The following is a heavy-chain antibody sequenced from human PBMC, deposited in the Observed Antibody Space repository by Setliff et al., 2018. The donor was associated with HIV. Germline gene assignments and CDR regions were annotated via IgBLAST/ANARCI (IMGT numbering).Heavy chain of an antibody. Sequence: KTSETLSLTCSVSGGSISGHYWSWIRQPPGKGLEWVGYIFSNGNTNYNPSLKSRVTISVDTSKSQFSLKLSSLTAADTAVYYCARGRTQWPNYNYFDPWGRGTLVTVSS. CDR2: IFSNGNT. D-gene: IGHD6-19*01. CDR1: GGSISGHY. J-gene: IGHJ5*02. V-gene: IGHV4-59*08. CDR3: ARGRTQWPNYNYFDP.